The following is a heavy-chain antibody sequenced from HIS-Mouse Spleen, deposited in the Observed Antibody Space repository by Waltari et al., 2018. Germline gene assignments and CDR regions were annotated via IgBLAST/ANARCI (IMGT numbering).Heavy chain of an antibody. V-gene: IGHV2-70*01. Sequence: QVTLRESGPALVKPTQTLTLTCTFSGFSLSTSGMCVSWIRQPPGKALECLALIDWENDKYSSPTLKTRLTISKDTSKNQVVFTMTNMDPVDTATYYCARIAEGYSSGWYAFDYWGQGTLVTVSS. CDR2: IDWENDK. D-gene: IGHD6-19*01. J-gene: IGHJ4*02. CDR3: ARIAEGYSSGWYAFDY. CDR1: GFSLSTSGMC.